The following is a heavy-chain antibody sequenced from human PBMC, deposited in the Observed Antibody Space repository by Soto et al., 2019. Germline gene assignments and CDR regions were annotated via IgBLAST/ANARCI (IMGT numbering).Heavy chain of an antibody. J-gene: IGHJ4*02. CDR3: ATSFYNNGPGGGRPVGS. CDR2: ISSSGVTT. V-gene: IGHV3-48*01. CDR1: GFTFNTYN. Sequence: EVQLVESGEDLVQPGGSLRLSCAASGFTFNTYNMNWVRQAPGKGLEWVSYISSSGVTTYYTDSVKGRFTISRDNAKNALYLQMHSLIAEDTPVYYCATSFYNNGPGGGRPVGSWCQGILVTVSS. D-gene: IGHD3-10*01.